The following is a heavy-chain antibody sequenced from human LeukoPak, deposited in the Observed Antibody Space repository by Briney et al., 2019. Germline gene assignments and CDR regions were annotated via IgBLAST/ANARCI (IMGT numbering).Heavy chain of an antibody. V-gene: IGHV4-39*07. CDR3: ARDKSSGYYDSSGYWDY. CDR1: GGSISSSSYY. D-gene: IGHD3-22*01. CDR2: IYYSGST. J-gene: IGHJ4*02. Sequence: PSETLSLTCTVSGGSISSSSYYWGWIRQPPGKGLEWIGNIYYSGSTYYNSSLKSRVTISVDTSKNQFSLKLSSVTAADTAVYYCARDKSSGYYDSSGYWDYWGQGTLVTVSS.